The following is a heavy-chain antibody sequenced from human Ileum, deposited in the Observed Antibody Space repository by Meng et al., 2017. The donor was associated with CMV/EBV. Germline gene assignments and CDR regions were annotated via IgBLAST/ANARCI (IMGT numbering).Heavy chain of an antibody. Sequence: GESLKISCAASGFAFNTAWMSWIRQAPGKGLEWVGRIRSKANGETTEYASPVRGRFSTSRDDSQKTLLLQMSSLKIEDTAIYYCTADIPGSGTFMSQIDYWGQGTLVTVSS. D-gene: IGHD3-10*01. CDR2: IRSKANGETT. CDR1: GFAFNTAW. V-gene: IGHV3-15*01. CDR3: TADIPGSGTFMSQIDY. J-gene: IGHJ4*02.